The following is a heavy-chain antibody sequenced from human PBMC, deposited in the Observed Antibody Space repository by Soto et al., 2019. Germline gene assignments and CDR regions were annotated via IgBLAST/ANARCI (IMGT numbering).Heavy chain of an antibody. CDR2: IYYSGST. J-gene: IGHJ5*02. Sequence: SETLSLTCTVSGGSISSYYWSWIRQPPGKGLEWIGYIYYSGSTNYNPSLKSRVTISVDTSKNQFSLKLSSVTAADTAVYYCARQGYLPFDPWGQGTLVTVSS. D-gene: IGHD2-15*01. V-gene: IGHV4-59*08. CDR3: ARQGYLPFDP. CDR1: GGSISSYY.